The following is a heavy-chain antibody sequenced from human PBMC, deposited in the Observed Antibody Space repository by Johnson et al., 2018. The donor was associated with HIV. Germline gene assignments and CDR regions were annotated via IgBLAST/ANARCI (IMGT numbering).Heavy chain of an antibody. CDR3: AKVGSGWYDPPDAFDI. CDR1: GFTFDDYG. J-gene: IGHJ3*02. Sequence: VQLVESGGGVVRPGGSLRLSCAASGFTFDDYGMSWVRQAPGKGLEWVSGINWNGGSTGYADSVKGRFTISRDNAKNSLYLQMNSLRAEDTALYYCAKVGSGWYDPPDAFDIWGQGPIVTVSS. V-gene: IGHV3-20*04. CDR2: INWNGGST. D-gene: IGHD6-19*01.